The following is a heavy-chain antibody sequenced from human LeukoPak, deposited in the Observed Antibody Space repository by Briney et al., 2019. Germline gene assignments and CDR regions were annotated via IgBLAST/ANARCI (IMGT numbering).Heavy chain of an antibody. CDR3: ARHTGSFRWFDP. D-gene: IGHD2-15*01. CDR2: IYYSGST. J-gene: IGHJ5*02. CDR1: GSSISSSSYY. Sequence: PSETLSLTCTVSGSSISSSSYYWGWIRQPPGKGLEWIGSIYYSGSTYYNPSLKSRVTISVDTSKNQFSLKLSSVTAADTAVYYCARHTGSFRWFDPWGRGTLVTVSS. V-gene: IGHV4-39*01.